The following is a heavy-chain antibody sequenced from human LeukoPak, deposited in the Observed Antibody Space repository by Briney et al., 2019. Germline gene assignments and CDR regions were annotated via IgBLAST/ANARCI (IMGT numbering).Heavy chain of an antibody. D-gene: IGHD1-26*01. CDR3: ARLIVGATTDRPSRPGWFDP. CDR1: GGSISSSSYY. Sequence: SETLSLTCTVSGGSISSSSYYWGWIRQPPGKGLEWIGSVYYSGYTYYNPSLKSRVTISVDTSNDQFSLKLSSVTAADTAVYYCARLIVGATTDRPSRPGWFDPWGQGTLVTVSS. CDR2: VYYSGYT. J-gene: IGHJ5*02. V-gene: IGHV4-39*01.